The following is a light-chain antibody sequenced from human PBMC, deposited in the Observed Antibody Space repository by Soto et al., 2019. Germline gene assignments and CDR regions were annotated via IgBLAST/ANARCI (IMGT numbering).Light chain of an antibody. J-gene: IGKJ1*01. CDR1: QSVSSNF. Sequence: EIVLTQSPGTLSLSPGERATLSCRASQSVSSNFLAWYQQKPGQAPRFLIYGVSNRAAGIPDRFSGSGSGTDFTLTISRLEPEDFAVYYCKQYGSPFRPFGPGTKVDIK. CDR2: GVS. V-gene: IGKV3-20*01. CDR3: KQYGSPFRP.